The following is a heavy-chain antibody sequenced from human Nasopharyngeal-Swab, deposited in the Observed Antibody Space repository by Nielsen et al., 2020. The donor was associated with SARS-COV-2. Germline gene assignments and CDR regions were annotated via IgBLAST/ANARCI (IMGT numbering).Heavy chain of an antibody. CDR2: IYYSGST. Sequence: WIRQPPGKGLEWIGNIYYSGSTYYNPSLKSRVTISVDTSKNQFSLKLSSVTAADTAVYYCASLNVDTAMVPDYWGQGTLVTVSS. D-gene: IGHD5-18*01. V-gene: IGHV4-39*01. J-gene: IGHJ4*02. CDR3: ASLNVDTAMVPDY.